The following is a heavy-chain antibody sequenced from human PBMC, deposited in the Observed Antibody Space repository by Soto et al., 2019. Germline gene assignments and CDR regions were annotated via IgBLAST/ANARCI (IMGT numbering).Heavy chain of an antibody. J-gene: IGHJ6*02. CDR3: ARDPVDSSRYSPYYYYGMDV. Sequence: QVQLVQSGAEVKKPGASVKVSCKASGYTFTRYGISWVRQAPGQELEWMGWISAYNGNTKYAQKLQGRVTMTTDTATTTASMELRSLRSADPAVYYCARDPVDSSRYSPYYYYGMDVWGPGTTVTVSS. CDR1: GYTFTRYG. D-gene: IGHD3-22*01. V-gene: IGHV1-18*01. CDR2: ISAYNGNT.